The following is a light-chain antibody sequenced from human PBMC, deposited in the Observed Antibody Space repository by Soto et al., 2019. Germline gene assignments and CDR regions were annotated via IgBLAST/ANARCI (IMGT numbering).Light chain of an antibody. V-gene: IGLV2-14*01. CDR1: SSDVGGYNY. CDR3: SSYTSSITLV. J-gene: IGLJ1*01. CDR2: EVS. Sequence: QSALTQPASVSGSPGQSITISCTGTSSDVGGYNYVSWYQQHPGKAPKLMIYEVSNRPSGVSNRFSGSKSGNTASLTISGLQAEDAADYYCSSYTSSITLVFGTGTKLTVL.